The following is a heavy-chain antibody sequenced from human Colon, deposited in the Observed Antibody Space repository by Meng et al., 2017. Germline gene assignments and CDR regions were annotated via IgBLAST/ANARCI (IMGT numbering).Heavy chain of an antibody. J-gene: IGHJ4*02. Sequence: QVQLKESGPGLVKPSGTLSLTCDVYGGSLSSSNWWSWVRQPPGKGLEWIGEIFHSGSTNCNPSLKSRVTISVDKSKNEFSLKVRSVTAADTAVYYCARVADFWGGRQYYFDYWGQGSLVTVSS. D-gene: IGHD3-3*01. V-gene: IGHV4-4*02. CDR1: GGSLSSSNW. CDR2: IFHSGST. CDR3: ARVADFWGGRQYYFDY.